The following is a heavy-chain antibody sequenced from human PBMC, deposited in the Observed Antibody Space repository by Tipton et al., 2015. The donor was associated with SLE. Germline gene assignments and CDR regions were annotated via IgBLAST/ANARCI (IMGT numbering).Heavy chain of an antibody. D-gene: IGHD3-10*01. CDR2: IYYSGST. Sequence: TLSLTCTVSGGSISSGSYYWSWIRQPAGKGLEWIGYIYYSGSTNYNPSLKSRVTISVDTSKNQFSLKLSSVTAADTAVYYCARAEEYYGSGNWFDPWGQGTLVTVSS. CDR3: ARAEEYYGSGNWFDP. CDR1: GGSISSGSYY. J-gene: IGHJ5*02. V-gene: IGHV4-61*09.